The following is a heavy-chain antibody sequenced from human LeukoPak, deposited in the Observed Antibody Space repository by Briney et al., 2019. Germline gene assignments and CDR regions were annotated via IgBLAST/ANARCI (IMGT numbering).Heavy chain of an antibody. V-gene: IGHV5-10-1*01. J-gene: IGHJ4*02. D-gene: IGHD6-6*01. Sequence: GESLKISCKGSGYSFTSYWITWVRQMPGKGLEWMGGVDPGDSYIKYSPSFQGHVTISADKSISTAYLHWSSLKASDTAMYYCARRRRVSNFDYWGQGTLVTVSS. CDR2: VDPGDSYI. CDR1: GYSFTSYW. CDR3: ARRRRVSNFDY.